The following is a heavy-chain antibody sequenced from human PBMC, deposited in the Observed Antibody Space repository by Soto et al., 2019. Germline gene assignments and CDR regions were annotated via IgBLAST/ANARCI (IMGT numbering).Heavy chain of an antibody. V-gene: IGHV4-31*03. CDR1: GGSISSGGYY. Sequence: SETLSLTCTVSGGSISSGGYYWSWIRQHPGKGLEWIGYIYYSGSTYYNPSLKSRVTISVDTSKNQFSLKLSSVTAADTAVYYCADYCSGGSCYDRGAFDIWGQGTMVTVS. CDR2: IYYSGST. J-gene: IGHJ3*02. CDR3: ADYCSGGSCYDRGAFDI. D-gene: IGHD2-15*01.